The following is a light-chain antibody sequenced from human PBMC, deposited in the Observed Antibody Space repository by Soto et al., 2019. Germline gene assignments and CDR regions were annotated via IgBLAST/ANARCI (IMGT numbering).Light chain of an antibody. CDR3: QQTKSYPLA. V-gene: IGKV1-12*01. CDR2: AAS. J-gene: IGKJ4*01. Sequence: DIQMTQSPSSVSASVGDRVTITCRASQDISNWLAWYQQRPGKAPNLRIYAASSLQTGVPSRVSGGGFGTDFTLTSSSLQPEDFATYYCQQTKSYPLAFGGGTKVEIK. CDR1: QDISNW.